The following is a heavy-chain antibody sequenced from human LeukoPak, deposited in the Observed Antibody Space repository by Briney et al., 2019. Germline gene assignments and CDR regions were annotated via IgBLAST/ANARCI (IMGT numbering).Heavy chain of an antibody. V-gene: IGHV3-30*02. Sequence: GGSLRLSCAASGFTFSSYGMHWVRQAPGKGLEWVAFIRYDGSNKYYADSVKGRFTISRDNSKNTLYLQMNSLRAEDTAVYYCAKVGLGATASAFDIWGQGTMVTVSS. CDR3: AKVGLGATASAFDI. J-gene: IGHJ3*02. CDR2: IRYDGSNK. CDR1: GFTFSSYG. D-gene: IGHD1-26*01.